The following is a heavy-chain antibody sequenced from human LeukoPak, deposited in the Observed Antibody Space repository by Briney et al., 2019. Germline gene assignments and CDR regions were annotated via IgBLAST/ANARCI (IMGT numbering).Heavy chain of an antibody. Sequence: PSETLSLTCTVSGGSISSGDYYWSWIRQHPGKGLEWIGYTHYSGNAYYNPSLKSRVTMSVNTSKNQFSLRLSSVTPADTAVYYCVRDNGASSGGIGYFDYWGQGTLVTVSS. CDR3: VRDNGASSGGIGYFDY. D-gene: IGHD4-23*01. J-gene: IGHJ4*02. V-gene: IGHV4-31*03. CDR2: THYSGNA. CDR1: GGSISSGDYY.